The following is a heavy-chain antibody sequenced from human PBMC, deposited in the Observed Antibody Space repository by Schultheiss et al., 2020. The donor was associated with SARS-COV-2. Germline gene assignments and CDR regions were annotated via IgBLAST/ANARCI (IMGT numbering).Heavy chain of an antibody. V-gene: IGHV4/OR15-8*01. J-gene: IGHJ4*02. D-gene: IGHD1-26*01. CDR1: GGSVTTNLYF. CDR3: AKDSSGSYGSS. Sequence: SETLSLTCSVSGGSVTTNLYFWSWVRQPPGKGLEWIGEIHHSGSTNLNPSLKSRVTISVDKSKNQFSLKLSSVTAADTAVYYCAKDSSGSYGSSWGQGTLVTVSS. CDR2: IHHSGST.